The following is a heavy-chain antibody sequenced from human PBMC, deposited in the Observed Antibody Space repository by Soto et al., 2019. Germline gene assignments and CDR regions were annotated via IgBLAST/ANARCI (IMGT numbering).Heavy chain of an antibody. J-gene: IGHJ6*02. CDR2: VIPIFGTT. V-gene: IGHV1-69*01. CDR3: ARAPHVLMTYAHHSFSGLDV. D-gene: IGHD2-8*01. Sequence: QVQLVQSGAEVKKPGSSVKVSCKSSGGTFSSYVINWVRQAPGQGLEWMGGVIPIFGTTNYAQKFQGRVTITADDSTSTAYMELSSLRSEDTAVYYCARAPHVLMTYAHHSFSGLDVWGQGTTVTVSS. CDR1: GGTFSSYV.